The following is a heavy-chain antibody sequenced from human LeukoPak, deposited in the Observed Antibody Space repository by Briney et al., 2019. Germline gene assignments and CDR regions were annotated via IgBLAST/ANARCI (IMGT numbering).Heavy chain of an antibody. CDR1: GFTFSSYS. V-gene: IGHV3-21*01. CDR3: ARDETYYDSSGYYRHLDY. CDR2: ISSSSSYI. J-gene: IGHJ4*02. Sequence: GGCLRLSCAASGFTFSSYSMNWVRQAPGKGLEWVSSISSSSSYIYYAYSVKGRFTISRDNAKNSLYLQMNSLRAEDTAVYYCARDETYYDSSGYYRHLDYWGQGTLVTVSS. D-gene: IGHD3-22*01.